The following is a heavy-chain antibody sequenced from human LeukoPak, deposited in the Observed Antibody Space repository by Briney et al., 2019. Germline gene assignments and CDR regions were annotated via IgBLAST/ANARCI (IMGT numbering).Heavy chain of an antibody. J-gene: IGHJ5*02. V-gene: IGHV3-30-3*01. CDR1: GFTFSSYA. CDR2: ISYDGSNK. Sequence: GGSLRLSCAASGFTFSSYAMHWVRQAPGKGLEWVAVISYDGSNKYYADSVKGRFTISRDNSKNTLYLQMNSLRAEDTAVYYCASADSSGWYFNWFDPWGQGTLVTVSS. D-gene: IGHD6-19*01. CDR3: ASADSSGWYFNWFDP.